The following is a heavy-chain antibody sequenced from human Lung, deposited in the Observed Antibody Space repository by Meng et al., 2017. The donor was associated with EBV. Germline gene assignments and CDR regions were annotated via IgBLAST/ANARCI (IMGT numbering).Heavy chain of an antibody. CDR1: CVPLRSGGYS. Sequence: GSSMVYPSQTRPPPSVVLCVPLRSGGYSLDWVLQPPGKGLELIRYIYHSGNTYYNPSLKSRVPISVDRSKNQFSLKLSSVTAADTAVYYCAINGGDLLFDYWGQGTLVTVSS. CDR3: AINGGDLLFDY. V-gene: IGHV4-30-2*01. CDR2: IYHSGNT. J-gene: IGHJ4*02. D-gene: IGHD2-21*02.